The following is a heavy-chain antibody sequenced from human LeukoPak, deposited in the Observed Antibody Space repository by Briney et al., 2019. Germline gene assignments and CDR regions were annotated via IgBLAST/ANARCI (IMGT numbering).Heavy chain of an antibody. Sequence: GGSLRLSCAASGFTFSNAWMSWLRQSPEKGLEWVGRIKSKSDCETTDYAAPVKGRFTISRDDSKNTLYLQMNSQKTEYTALYYCTTDSDDFDYWGQGTLVTVSS. D-gene: IGHD3-3*01. J-gene: IGHJ4*02. CDR3: TTDSDDFDY. CDR2: IKSKSDCETT. CDR1: GFTFSNAW. V-gene: IGHV3-15*01.